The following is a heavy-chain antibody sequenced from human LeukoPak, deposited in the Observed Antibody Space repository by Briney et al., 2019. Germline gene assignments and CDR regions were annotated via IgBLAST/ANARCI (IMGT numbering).Heavy chain of an antibody. V-gene: IGHV3-15*01. CDR2: IKSKTDGGTT. J-gene: IGHJ3*02. CDR1: GFTFSNAW. Sequence: PGGSLRLSCAASGFTFSNAWMSWVRQAPGKGLEWVGRIKSKTDGGTTDYAAPVKGRFTISRDDSKNTLYLQMNSLKTEDTAVYYCTTFGPLVVPAEDAFDIWGQGTMVTVSS. D-gene: IGHD2-2*01. CDR3: TTFGPLVVPAEDAFDI.